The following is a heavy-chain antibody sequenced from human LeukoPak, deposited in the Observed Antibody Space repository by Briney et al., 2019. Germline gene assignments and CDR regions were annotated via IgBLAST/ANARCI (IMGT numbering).Heavy chain of an antibody. Sequence: TGGSLRLSCAASGFTFSSYAMSWVRQAPGKGLEWVSAISGSGGSTYYADSVKGRFTISRDNSKNTLYLQMNRLRAEDTAVYYXXKXGGXWLLSTDPFDYWGPGTXVTVS. V-gene: IGHV3-23*01. J-gene: IGHJ4*02. D-gene: IGHD3-9*01. CDR3: XKXGGXWLLSTDPFDY. CDR2: ISGSGGST. CDR1: GFTFSSYA.